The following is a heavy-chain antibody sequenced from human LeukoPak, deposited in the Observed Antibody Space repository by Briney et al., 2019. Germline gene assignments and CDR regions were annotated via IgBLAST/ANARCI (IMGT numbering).Heavy chain of an antibody. V-gene: IGHV1-18*01. D-gene: IGHD3-9*01. CDR2: ISAYNGNT. CDR1: GYTFTSYG. CDR3: ATAYHDILTGYSIDY. J-gene: IGHJ4*02. Sequence: GASVKVSCKASGYTFTSYGISRARQAPGQGLEWMGWISAYNGNTNYAQKLQGRVTMTTDTSTSTAYMELRSLRSDDTAVYYCATAYHDILTGYSIDYWGQGTLVTVSS.